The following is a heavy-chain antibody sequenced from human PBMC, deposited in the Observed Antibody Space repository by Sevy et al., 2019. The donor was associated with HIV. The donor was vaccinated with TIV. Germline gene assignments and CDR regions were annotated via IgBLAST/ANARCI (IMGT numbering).Heavy chain of an antibody. D-gene: IGHD3-10*02. CDR1: GFTSSSYS. CDR2: IRTKAYGGTT. Sequence: GGSLRLSCAASGFTSSSYSMNWVRQAPGKGLEWVGFIRTKAYGGTTEYAASVKDRFTISRDDSKSIAYLQMNSLKTEDTAVYYCTRGRYTYVPFDYWGQGTLVTVSS. CDR3: TRGRYTYVPFDY. J-gene: IGHJ4*02. V-gene: IGHV3-49*04.